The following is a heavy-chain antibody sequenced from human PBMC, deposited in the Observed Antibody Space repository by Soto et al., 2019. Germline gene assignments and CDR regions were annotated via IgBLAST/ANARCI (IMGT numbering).Heavy chain of an antibody. Sequence: SYAVNPTQTLTLTCTFSGFSLSTSGMRVSWIRQPPGKALEWLARIDWDDDKFYSTSLKTRLTISKDTSKNQVVLTMTNMDPVDTATYYCARGGRDSSGYYYHYYGMDVWGQGTTVTVSS. CDR2: IDWDDDK. J-gene: IGHJ6*02. V-gene: IGHV2-70*04. CDR1: GFSLSTSGMR. D-gene: IGHD3-22*01. CDR3: ARGGRDSSGYYYHYYGMDV.